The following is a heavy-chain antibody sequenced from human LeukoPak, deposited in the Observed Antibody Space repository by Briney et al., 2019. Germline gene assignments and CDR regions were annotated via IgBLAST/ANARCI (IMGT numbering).Heavy chain of an antibody. V-gene: IGHV3-15*01. Sequence: TGGSLRLSCAASGFTFSNAWMSWVRQAPGKGLEWVGRIKSKTDGGTTDYAAPVKGRFTISRDDSKNTLYLQMNSLKTEDTAVYYCTTDCWGKRWLQPTDYWGQGTLVTVSS. D-gene: IGHD5-24*01. CDR2: IKSKTDGGTT. CDR1: GFTFSNAW. CDR3: TTDCWGKRWLQPTDY. J-gene: IGHJ4*02.